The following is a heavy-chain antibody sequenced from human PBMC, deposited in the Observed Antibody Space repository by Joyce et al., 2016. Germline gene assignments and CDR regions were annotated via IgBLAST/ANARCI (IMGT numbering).Heavy chain of an antibody. D-gene: IGHD1-26*01. Sequence: EVQLVQSGAELKKPGESLKISCEASGYYFISYWIGWVRQMPGKGLEWMGIIYPGGSNPRYGPSFDGQVTFSADKSINTAYLEWSSLKASDTAIYYCVRQVVGDKDYWGQGTLVTVSS. CDR3: VRQVVGDKDY. V-gene: IGHV5-51*01. CDR1: GYYFISYW. CDR2: IYPGGSNP. J-gene: IGHJ4*02.